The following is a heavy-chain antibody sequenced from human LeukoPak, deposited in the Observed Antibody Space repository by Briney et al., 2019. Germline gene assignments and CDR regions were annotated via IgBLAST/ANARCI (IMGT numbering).Heavy chain of an antibody. Sequence: PGGSLRLSCAASRFTFSSFAMSWVRQAPGKGLEWVSAISGSGGTTYYTDSVKGRFTISRDNSRNTLYLQMNSLRAEDTAVYYCAKDRTVVGATSFDYWGLGTLVTVSS. D-gene: IGHD1-26*01. CDR1: RFTFSSFA. CDR3: AKDRTVVGATSFDY. CDR2: ISGSGGTT. J-gene: IGHJ4*02. V-gene: IGHV3-23*01.